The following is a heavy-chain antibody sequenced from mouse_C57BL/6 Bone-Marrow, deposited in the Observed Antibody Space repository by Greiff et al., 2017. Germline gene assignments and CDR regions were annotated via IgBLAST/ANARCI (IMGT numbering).Heavy chain of an antibody. Sequence: VQLQQPGTELVKPGASVKLSCKASGYTFTSYWMHWVKQRPGQGLEWIGNINPSNGGTNYNEKFKSKATLTVDKSSSTAYMQLSSLKSEDSAVYYCARSGGRSPWFAYWGQGTLVTVSA. CDR1: GYTFTSYW. J-gene: IGHJ3*01. CDR2: INPSNGGT. CDR3: ARSGGRSPWFAY. V-gene: IGHV1-53*01. D-gene: IGHD1-1*01.